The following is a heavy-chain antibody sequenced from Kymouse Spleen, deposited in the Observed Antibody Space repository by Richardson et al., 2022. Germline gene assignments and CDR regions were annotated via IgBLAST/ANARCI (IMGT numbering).Heavy chain of an antibody. J-gene: IGHJ4*02. Sequence: QVQLQQWGAGLLKPSETLSLTCAVYGGSFSGYYWSWIRQPPGKGLEWIGEINHSGSTNYNPSLKSRVTISVDTSKNQFSLKLSSVTAADTAVYYCAREDEGATHFDYWGQGTLVTVSS. CDR3: AREDEGATHFDY. CDR1: GGSFSGYY. V-gene: IGHV4-34*01. CDR2: INHSGST. D-gene: IGHD1-26*01.